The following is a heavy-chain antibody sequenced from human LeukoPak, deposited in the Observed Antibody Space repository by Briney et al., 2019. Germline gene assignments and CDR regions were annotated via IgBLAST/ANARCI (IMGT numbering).Heavy chain of an antibody. J-gene: IGHJ6*03. V-gene: IGHV3-21*01. D-gene: IGHD3-16*01. CDR3: ARDFNIGGYYYMDV. CDR2: ISSSGSYI. CDR1: GFTFSTYT. Sequence: PGGSLRLSCAASGFTFSTYTMNWVRQAPGKGLEWVSSISSSGSYIYYADSVKGRFTISRDNAKNSLYLQMNSLRAEDTAVYYCARDFNIGGYYYMDVWGKGTTVTVSS.